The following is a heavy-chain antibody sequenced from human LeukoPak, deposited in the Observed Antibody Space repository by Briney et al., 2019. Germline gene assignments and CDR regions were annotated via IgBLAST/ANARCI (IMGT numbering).Heavy chain of an antibody. D-gene: IGHD5-18*01. Sequence: PGGSLRLSCAASGFTFSSYWMSWVRQAPGKGLEWVANIKQDGSEKYYVDSVKGRFTISRDNAKNSLYLQMNSLRAEDTAVYHCARDRQYTAMDRMVSYWGQGTLVTVSS. CDR2: IKQDGSEK. CDR1: GFTFSSYW. CDR3: ARDRQYTAMDRMVSY. V-gene: IGHV3-7*03. J-gene: IGHJ4*02.